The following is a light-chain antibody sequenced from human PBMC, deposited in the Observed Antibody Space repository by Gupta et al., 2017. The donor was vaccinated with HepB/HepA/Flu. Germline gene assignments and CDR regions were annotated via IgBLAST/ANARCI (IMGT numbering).Light chain of an antibody. CDR3: ATWENSLTRL. Sequence: QSVLTQPPSVSAAPGQKVTISCSGGSSNSGKDYVSWYQHLPGTAPQLRIYENNKRPSGIPDRFSGSKSGTAATLAITGPQTGAEGYYYCATWENSLTRLFGGGTKVTVL. CDR1: SSNSGKDY. V-gene: IGLV1-51*02. CDR2: ENN. J-gene: IGLJ3*02.